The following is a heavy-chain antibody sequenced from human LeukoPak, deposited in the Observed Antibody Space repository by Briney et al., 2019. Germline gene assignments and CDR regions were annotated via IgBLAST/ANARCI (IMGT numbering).Heavy chain of an antibody. V-gene: IGHV3-74*03. Sequence: PGGSLRLSCAASGFTFSTFWMHRVRQAPGKGLMWVSQINNDGSDTKYADSVKGRSTISRDNAKNTVYLQMNSLRAEDTAVYYCARDPLLWELPSDFWGQGTLVTVSS. CDR2: INNDGSDT. CDR3: ARDPLLWELPSDF. CDR1: GFTFSTFW. D-gene: IGHD1-26*01. J-gene: IGHJ4*02.